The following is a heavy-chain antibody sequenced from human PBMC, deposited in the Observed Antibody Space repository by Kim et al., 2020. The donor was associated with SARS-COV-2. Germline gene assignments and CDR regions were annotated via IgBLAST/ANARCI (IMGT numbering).Heavy chain of an antibody. V-gene: IGHV5-51*01. CDR1: GYSCTSYW. CDR2: IYPGDSDT. CDR3: ARRVYSVDSWELLLFDY. D-gene: IGHD1-26*01. Sequence: GESLKISCKGSGYSCTSYWIGWVRQMPGKGLEWMGIIYPGDSDTRYSPSFQGQVTISADKSISNADLQWSSLKASDTAMYYCARRVYSVDSWELLLFDYWGQASLVTVS. J-gene: IGHJ4*02.